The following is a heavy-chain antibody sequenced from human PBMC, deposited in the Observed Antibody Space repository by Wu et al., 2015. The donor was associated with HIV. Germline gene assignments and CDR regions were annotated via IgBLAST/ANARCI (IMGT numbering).Heavy chain of an antibody. CDR2: FDPEDEKI. CDR1: GYSLSKLS. CDR3: ASSPRDVWSVGLQH. D-gene: IGHD2-8*02. V-gene: IGHV1-24*01. J-gene: IGHJ1*01. Sequence: QVRLVQSGAEVKKPGASVKVSCKVSGYSLSKLSINWVRQTPTKRLEWMGGFDPEDEKIIYAQGFQGRVTMTEDSFTDTAYLGLSSLTSGDAAVYYCASSPRDVWSVGLQHWGQGTIVTVYS.